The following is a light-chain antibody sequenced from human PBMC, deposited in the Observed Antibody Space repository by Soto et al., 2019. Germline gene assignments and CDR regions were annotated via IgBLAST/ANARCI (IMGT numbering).Light chain of an antibody. CDR2: GNS. J-gene: IGLJ2*01. CDR1: SSNIGAGYD. CDR3: QSYDSSLSGHVV. Sequence: SVLPQPPSVSVAPGQRVTISCTGSSSNIGAGYDVHWYQQLPGTAPKLLIYGNSNRPSGVPDRFSGSKSGTSASLAITGLQAEDEADYYCQSYDSSLSGHVVFGGGTQLTVL. V-gene: IGLV1-40*01.